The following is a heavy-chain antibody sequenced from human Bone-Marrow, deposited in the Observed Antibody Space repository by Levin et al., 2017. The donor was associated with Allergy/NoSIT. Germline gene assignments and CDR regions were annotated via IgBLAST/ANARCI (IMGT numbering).Heavy chain of an antibody. J-gene: IGHJ6*03. CDR3: ARDRVGVSGSYLYYYMDV. CDR2: IYSSGST. CDR1: GFDVSSSY. Sequence: PGGSLRLSCVASGFDVSSSYMSWVRQAPGKGLEWVSGIYSSGSTYYADSVKGRFTISRDNSKNTLYLQVSSLRAEDSAVYYCARDRVGVSGSYLYYYMDVWGKGTTVIVSS. V-gene: IGHV3-53*05. D-gene: IGHD3-16*01.